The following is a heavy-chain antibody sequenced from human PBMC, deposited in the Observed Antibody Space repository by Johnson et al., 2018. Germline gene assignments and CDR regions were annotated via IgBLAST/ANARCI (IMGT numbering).Heavy chain of an antibody. V-gene: IGHV3-11*04. Sequence: QVQLVESGGGLVKPGGSLRLSCAASGFTFSDYYMSWIRQAPGKGLEWVSYISSSGSTIYYADSVKGRFTISRDNAKNSLYLQMNSLKAEDTAVYYCSRDPMIAAAGHYYYGYMDVWGKGTTVTVSS. CDR3: SRDPMIAAAGHYYYGYMDV. CDR2: ISSSGSTI. CDR1: GFTFSDYY. D-gene: IGHD6-13*01. J-gene: IGHJ6*03.